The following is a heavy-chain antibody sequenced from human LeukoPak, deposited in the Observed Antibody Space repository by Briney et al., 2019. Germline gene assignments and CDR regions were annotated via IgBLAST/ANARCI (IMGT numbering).Heavy chain of an antibody. CDR1: GYTFTSYG. CDR2: TSAYNGNT. V-gene: IGHV1-18*01. Sequence: ASVKVSCKASGYTFTSYGISWVRQARGQGLEWMGWTSAYNGNTNYAQKLQGRVTMTTDTSTSTAYMELRSLKSDDTAVYYCARATKGDYPDYWGQGTLVTVSS. J-gene: IGHJ4*02. CDR3: ARATKGDYPDY.